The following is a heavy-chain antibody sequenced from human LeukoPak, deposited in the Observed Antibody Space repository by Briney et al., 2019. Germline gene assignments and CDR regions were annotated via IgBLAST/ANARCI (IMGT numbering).Heavy chain of an antibody. CDR2: ISGSGGST. CDR1: GFTFSSYA. J-gene: IGHJ4*02. CDR3: AKEGYYGDYWNGMFDY. D-gene: IGHD4-17*01. V-gene: IGHV3-23*01. Sequence: PGGSLRLSCAASGFTFSSYAMSWVRQAPGKGLEWVSAISGSGGSTYYADPVKGRFSISRDNSKNTLYLQMNSLRAEDTAIYYCAKEGYYGDYWNGMFDYWGQGTLVTVSS.